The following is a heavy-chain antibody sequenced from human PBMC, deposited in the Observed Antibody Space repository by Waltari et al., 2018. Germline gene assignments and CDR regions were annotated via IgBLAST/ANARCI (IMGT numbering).Heavy chain of an antibody. CDR1: GYSFSTYW. Sequence: EVQLVESGGGLVQPGGSMRVSCEASGYSFSTYWMNWARQAQGEGLVCLSRINPDGTTIMYADSVKGRFTTSRDNAKNTLYLQMDSLRADDTAVYYCARSGFMDVWGQGTTVIVSS. CDR3: ARSGFMDV. D-gene: IGHD3-10*01. V-gene: IGHV3-74*03. CDR2: INPDGTTI. J-gene: IGHJ6*02.